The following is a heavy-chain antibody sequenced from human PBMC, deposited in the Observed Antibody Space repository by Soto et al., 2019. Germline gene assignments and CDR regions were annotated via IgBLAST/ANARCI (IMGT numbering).Heavy chain of an antibody. CDR2: ISAYNGNT. CDR1: GYTFTSYG. CDR3: ASSRYYYDSSGYPHYYYGMDV. D-gene: IGHD3-22*01. J-gene: IGHJ6*02. Sequence: QVQLVQSGAEVKKPGASVKVSCKASGYTFTSYGISWVRQAPGQGLEWMGWISAYNGNTNYAQKLQGRVTMTTDTSTSTAYMELRSLRSDDTAVYYCASSRYYYDSSGYPHYYYGMDVWGQGTTVTVSS. V-gene: IGHV1-18*01.